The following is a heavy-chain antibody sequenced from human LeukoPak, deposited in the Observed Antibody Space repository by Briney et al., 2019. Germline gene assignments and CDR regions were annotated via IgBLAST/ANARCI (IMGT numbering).Heavy chain of an antibody. CDR2: ISNSGGTV. Sequence: GGSLRLSCAASGFTFSSFEMNWVRQAPGKGLEWVAYISNSGGTVDYADSVKGRFTVSRDNAKNSLFLQMSSLRGEDTAVSYCERDWVPVDTTALVPNFDYWGQGTLVTVSS. V-gene: IGHV3-48*03. J-gene: IGHJ4*02. CDR1: GFTFSSFE. CDR3: ERDWVPVDTTALVPNFDY. D-gene: IGHD5-18*01.